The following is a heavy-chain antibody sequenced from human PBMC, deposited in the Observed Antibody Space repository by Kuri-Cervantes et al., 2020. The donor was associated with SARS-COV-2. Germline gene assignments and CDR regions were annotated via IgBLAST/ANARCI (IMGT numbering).Heavy chain of an antibody. Sequence: GESLKISCAASGFTVSSNYMSWVRQAPVKGLEWVSVIYSGGSTYYADSVKGRFTISRDNSKNTLYLQMNSLRAEDTAVYYCAKDPHGIVVVVAAVDYWGQGTLVTVSS. CDR3: AKDPHGIVVVVAAVDY. J-gene: IGHJ4*02. CDR2: IYSGGST. CDR1: GFTVSSNY. V-gene: IGHV3-53*05. D-gene: IGHD2-15*01.